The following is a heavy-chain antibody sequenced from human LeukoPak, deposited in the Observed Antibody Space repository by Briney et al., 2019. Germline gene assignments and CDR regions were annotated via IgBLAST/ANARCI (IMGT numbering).Heavy chain of an antibody. J-gene: IGHJ6*04. CDR2: ISSSGSTI. Sequence: PGESLRLSCAASGFTFSSYEMNWVRQAPGKGLEWVSYISSSGSTIYYADSVKGRFTISRDNAKNSLYLQMNSLRAEDTAVYYCARESSYGDYDGHYYYGMDVWGKGTTVTVSS. D-gene: IGHD4-17*01. CDR3: ARESSYGDYDGHYYYGMDV. V-gene: IGHV3-48*03. CDR1: GFTFSSYE.